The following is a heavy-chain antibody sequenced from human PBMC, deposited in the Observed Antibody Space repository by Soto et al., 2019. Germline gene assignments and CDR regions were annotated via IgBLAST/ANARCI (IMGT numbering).Heavy chain of an antibody. Sequence: GGSLRLSCAASGFTFISYGMHWVRQAPGEGLEGVAVIWYDGSNKYYADSVKGRFTISRDNSKNTLYLQMNSLRAEDTAVYYCARMSLATVVTRHGALDYWGQGT. CDR2: IWYDGSNK. D-gene: IGHD4-17*01. CDR3: ARMSLATVVTRHGALDY. J-gene: IGHJ4*02. CDR1: GFTFISYG. V-gene: IGHV3-33*01.